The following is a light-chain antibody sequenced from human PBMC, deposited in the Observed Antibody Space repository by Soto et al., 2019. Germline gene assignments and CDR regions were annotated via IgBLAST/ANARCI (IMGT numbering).Light chain of an antibody. CDR2: EGY. CDR3: CSYADLIL. J-gene: IGLJ3*02. Sequence: QSALTQPASVSGSPGQSITISCTGTSSDVGHYNLVSWYQQHPGKAPKLIIYEGYKRPSGVSNRFSGSKSGNTASLTISGLQTEDEADYYCCSYADLILFGEGTKLTVL. CDR1: SSDVGHYNL. V-gene: IGLV2-23*01.